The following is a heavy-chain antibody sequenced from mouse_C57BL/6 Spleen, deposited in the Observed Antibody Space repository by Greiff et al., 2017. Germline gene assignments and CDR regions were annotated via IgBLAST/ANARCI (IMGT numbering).Heavy chain of an antibody. CDR2: IYWDDDQ. CDR1: GFSLSTSGKG. Sequence: QVTLKESGPGILQSSQTLSLTCSFSGFSLSTSGKGVSWIRQPSPQGLAWLAPIYWDDDQRYNPSLKSRLTISKDTSRNQVFLKITSVDTADTATDYCARSYGSELFAYWGQGTLVTVSA. V-gene: IGHV8-12*01. D-gene: IGHD1-1*01. J-gene: IGHJ3*01. CDR3: ARSYGSELFAY.